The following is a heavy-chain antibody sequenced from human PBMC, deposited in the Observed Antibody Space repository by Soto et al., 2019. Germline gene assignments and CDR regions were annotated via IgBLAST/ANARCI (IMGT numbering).Heavy chain of an antibody. Sequence: SVKVSCKASGGTFSSYAISWVRQAPGQGLEWMGGIIPIFGTANYAQKFQGRVTITADKSTSTAYMELSSLRSEDTAVYYCARALLRRGYCSSTSCLDHYYYYYGMDVWGQGATVTVSS. D-gene: IGHD2-2*03. V-gene: IGHV1-69*06. J-gene: IGHJ6*02. CDR1: GGTFSSYA. CDR2: IIPIFGTA. CDR3: ARALLRRGYCSSTSCLDHYYYYYGMDV.